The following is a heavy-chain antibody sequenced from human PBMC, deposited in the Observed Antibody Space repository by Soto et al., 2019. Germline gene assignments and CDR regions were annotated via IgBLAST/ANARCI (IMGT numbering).Heavy chain of an antibody. J-gene: IGHJ4*02. CDR1: GFTLSNYG. V-gene: IGHV3-23*01. D-gene: IGHD2-15*01. CDR3: AKDKYSD. CDR2: ISGSGGST. Sequence: EVQLLESGGGLVQPGGSLRLSCAASGFTLSNYGMTWVRQAPGKGLEWVSGISGSGGSTYYADSVKGRFTISRDSSKNTLYLQMNSLRAEDTAVYYCAKDKYSDWGQGTLVTVSS.